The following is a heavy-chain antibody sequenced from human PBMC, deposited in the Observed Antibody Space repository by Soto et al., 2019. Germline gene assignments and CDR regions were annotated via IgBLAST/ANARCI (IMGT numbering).Heavy chain of an antibody. CDR2: IYPGDSDT. D-gene: IGHD2-2*02. CDR3: ARTGLPAAINYYYYGMDV. V-gene: IGHV5-51*01. J-gene: IGHJ6*02. CDR1: GYSFTSYW. Sequence: GESLKISCKGSGYSFTSYWIGWVRQMPGKGLEWMGIIYPGDSDTRYSPSFQGQVTISADKSISTAYLQWSSLKASDTAMYYCARTGLPAAINYYYYGMDVWGQGTTVTVSS.